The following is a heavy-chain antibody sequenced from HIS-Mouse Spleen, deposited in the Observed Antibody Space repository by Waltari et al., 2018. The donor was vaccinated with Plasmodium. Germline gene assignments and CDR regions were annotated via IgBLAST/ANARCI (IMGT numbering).Heavy chain of an antibody. Sequence: QITLKESVPTLVKPTQTLTLTCTFSGFPLSTSGVGGVWIRQPPGKALEWLALIYWDDDKRYSPSLKSRLTITKDTSKNQVVLTMTNMDPVDTATYYCAHSRSSFDYWGQGTLVTVSS. CDR3: AHSRSSFDY. V-gene: IGHV2-5*02. CDR1: GFPLSTSGVG. D-gene: IGHD6-13*01. CDR2: IYWDDDK. J-gene: IGHJ4*02.